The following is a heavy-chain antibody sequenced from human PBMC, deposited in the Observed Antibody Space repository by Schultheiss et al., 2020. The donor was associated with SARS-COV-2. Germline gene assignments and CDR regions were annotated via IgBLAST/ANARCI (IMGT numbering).Heavy chain of an antibody. CDR2: IWYDGSNK. V-gene: IGHV3-33*06. J-gene: IGHJ4*02. CDR3: AKVRSGYSFDY. CDR1: GFTFSSYG. Sequence: GGSLRLSCAASGFTFSSYGMHWVRQAPGKGLEWVAVIWYDGSNKYYADSVKGRFTISRDNPKNTLYLQMNSLRAEDTAVYYCAKVRSGYSFDYWGQGTLVTVSS. D-gene: IGHD3-3*01.